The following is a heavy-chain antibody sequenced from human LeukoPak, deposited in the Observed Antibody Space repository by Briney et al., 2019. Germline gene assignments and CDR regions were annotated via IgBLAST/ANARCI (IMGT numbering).Heavy chain of an antibody. J-gene: IGHJ3*02. V-gene: IGHV3-7*04. CDR2: IKPDGSEK. CDR1: GFTSNTYW. D-gene: IGHD3-10*01. CDR3: VRGMTMVRGVIIGFVFDI. Sequence: GGSLRLSCAASGFTSNTYWMTWVRQAPGKGLEWVANIKPDGSEKYYVDSVKGRFTISRDNAKNSLYLQMNSLRAEDTALYYCVRGMTMVRGVIIGFVFDIWGQGTMVTVSS.